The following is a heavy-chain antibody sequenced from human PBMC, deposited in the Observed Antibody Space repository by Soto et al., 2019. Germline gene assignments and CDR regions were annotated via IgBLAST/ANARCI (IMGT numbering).Heavy chain of an antibody. Sequence: ASVKVSCKASGYTFTSYGISWVRQAPGQGLEWMGWISAYNGNTNYAQKLQGRVTMTTDTSTSTAYMELRSLRSDDTAVDYCATYYYGTAHLDDWAQGALVSVSS. V-gene: IGHV1-18*01. D-gene: IGHD3-10*01. CDR3: ATYYYGTAHLDD. CDR2: ISAYNGNT. J-gene: IGHJ4*02. CDR1: GYTFTSYG.